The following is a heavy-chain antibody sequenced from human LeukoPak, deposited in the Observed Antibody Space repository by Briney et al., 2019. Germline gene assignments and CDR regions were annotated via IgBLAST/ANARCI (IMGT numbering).Heavy chain of an antibody. V-gene: IGHV3-53*01. CDR3: AKDTKGGTIFGVVIISPHFDY. CDR1: GFTVSSNY. D-gene: IGHD3-3*01. Sequence: GGSLRLSCAASGFTVSSNYMSWVRQAPGKGLEWVSVIYSGGSTYYADSVKGRFTISRDNSKNTLYLQMNSLRAEDTAVYYCAKDTKGGTIFGVVIISPHFDYWGQGTLVTVSS. CDR2: IYSGGST. J-gene: IGHJ4*02.